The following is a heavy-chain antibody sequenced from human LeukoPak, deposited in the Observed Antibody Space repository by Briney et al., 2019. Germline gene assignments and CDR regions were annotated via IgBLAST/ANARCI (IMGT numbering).Heavy chain of an antibody. CDR1: GGSISSYY. Sequence: SETLSLTCTVSGGSISSYYWSWIRQPPGKGLEWLGYIYYSGSTNYNPSLKSRVTISVDTSKNQFSLKLSSVTAADTAVYYCARAGAARPPYGMDVWGQGTTVTVSS. CDR3: ARAGAARPPYGMDV. D-gene: IGHD6-6*01. J-gene: IGHJ6*02. CDR2: IYYSGST. V-gene: IGHV4-59*01.